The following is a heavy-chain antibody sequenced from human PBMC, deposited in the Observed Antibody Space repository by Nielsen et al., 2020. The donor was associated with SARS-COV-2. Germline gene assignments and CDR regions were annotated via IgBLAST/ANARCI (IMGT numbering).Heavy chain of an antibody. V-gene: IGHV3-21*01. Sequence: GGSLRLSCAASGFTFSSYSMNWVRQAPGKGLEWVSSISSSSSYIYYADSVKGRFTISRDNAKNSLYLQMNSLRAEDTAVYYCARVPGRQNYYYYGTDVWGQGTTVTVSS. CDR2: ISSSSSYI. CDR3: ARVPGRQNYYYYGTDV. J-gene: IGHJ6*02. CDR1: GFTFSSYS.